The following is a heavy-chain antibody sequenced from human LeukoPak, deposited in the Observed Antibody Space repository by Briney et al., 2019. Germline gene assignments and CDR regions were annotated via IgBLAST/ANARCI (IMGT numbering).Heavy chain of an antibody. CDR1: GFTFSDYA. D-gene: IGHD6-19*01. CDR3: VKDKEWLVAFDV. Sequence: GGSLRLSCAASGFTFSDYAMSWVRQAPGKGLEWVSGVTASAGSTKYADSVKGRFTISRDSSKNTLFLQMTGLRAEDTARYYCVKDKEWLVAFDVWGQGTVVTVSS. J-gene: IGHJ3*01. V-gene: IGHV3-23*01. CDR2: VTASAGST.